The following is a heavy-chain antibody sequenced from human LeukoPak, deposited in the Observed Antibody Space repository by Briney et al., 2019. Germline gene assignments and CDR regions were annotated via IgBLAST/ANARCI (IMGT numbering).Heavy chain of an antibody. V-gene: IGHV3-48*01. Sequence: GGSLRLSCATSGFIFSSYSMNWVRQAPGKGLEWVSYISSSSRTIYYADSAKGRFTISRDNAKNSLYLQMNSLRAEDTAVYYCARGRYFTYYYYYYMDVWGKGTTVTVSS. CDR2: ISSSSRTI. J-gene: IGHJ6*03. CDR1: GFIFSSYS. CDR3: ARGRYFTYYYYYYMDV. D-gene: IGHD3-9*01.